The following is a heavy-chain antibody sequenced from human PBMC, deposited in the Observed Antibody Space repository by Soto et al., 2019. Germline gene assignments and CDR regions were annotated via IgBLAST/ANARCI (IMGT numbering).Heavy chain of an antibody. Sequence: GGSLRLSCAASGFTFSSYSMNWVRQASGKGLEWVSSISSCSSYIYYADSVKGRFTISRDNAKNSLYLQKNSLRAEDTAVYYCARGDPEGHYMVRGPNPAYYYGMDVRGQGTTVTVSS. V-gene: IGHV3-21*01. D-gene: IGHD3-10*01. CDR2: ISSCSSYI. CDR3: ARGDPEGHYMVRGPNPAYYYGMDV. J-gene: IGHJ6*02. CDR1: GFTFSSYS.